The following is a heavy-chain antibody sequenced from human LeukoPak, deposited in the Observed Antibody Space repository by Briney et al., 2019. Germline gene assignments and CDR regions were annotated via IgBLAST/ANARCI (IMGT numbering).Heavy chain of an antibody. CDR3: ASSDYGGNGEFGY. V-gene: IGHV4-34*01. Sequence: SETLSLTCAVYGGSFSGYYWSWIRQPPGKGLEWIGEISHSGSTNYNPSLKSRVTISVDTSKNQFSLKLSSVTAADTAVYYCASSDYGGNGEFGYWGQGTLVTVSS. J-gene: IGHJ4*02. D-gene: IGHD4-23*01. CDR2: ISHSGST. CDR1: GGSFSGYY.